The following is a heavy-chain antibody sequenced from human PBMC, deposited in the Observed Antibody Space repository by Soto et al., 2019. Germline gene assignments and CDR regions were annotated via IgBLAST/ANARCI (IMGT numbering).Heavy chain of an antibody. V-gene: IGHV1-18*01. D-gene: IGHD3-22*01. CDR2: ISTYNGTT. CDR3: ARGPTDYYDNSGDSFLDY. CDR1: GYTFTTYG. Sequence: QVQLVQSGAEVKKPGASVKVSCKASGYTFTTYGMSWVRQAPGQGLDWMGWISTYNGTTKYAERLQGRVTMTTDTTTSTAYMELRSLRSDDTAVYYCARGPTDYYDNSGDSFLDYWGQGNLVTVSS. J-gene: IGHJ4*02.